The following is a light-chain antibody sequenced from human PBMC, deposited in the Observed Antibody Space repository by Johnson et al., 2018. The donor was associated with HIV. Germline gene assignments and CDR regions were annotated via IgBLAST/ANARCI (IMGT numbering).Light chain of an antibody. CDR1: SSNVGSSF. CDR2: DNN. J-gene: IGLJ1*01. Sequence: QPVLTQPPSVSAAPGQTVTISCSGSSSNVGSSFVSWYRQVPGTAPKLLIYDNNKRPSGIPGRFSGSKSGPSATLAITGLQTGDEADYYCGTWDSSLTSYVFGAGTKVTVL. V-gene: IGLV1-51*01. CDR3: GTWDSSLTSYV.